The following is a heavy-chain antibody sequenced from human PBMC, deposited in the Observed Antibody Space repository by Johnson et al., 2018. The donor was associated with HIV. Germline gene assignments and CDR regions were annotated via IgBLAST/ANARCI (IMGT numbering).Heavy chain of an antibody. V-gene: IGHV3-30*02. Sequence: QVQLVESGGGVVQPGGSLRLSCAASGFIFNSYGMHWVRQAPGKGLEWVAFIRYDGSNTYYIESVKGRFTISRDNSKNTLDLQMNSLKTEDQAVYYCTTGRLLAAFDSWGQGTMVTVSS. CDR3: TTGRLLAAFDS. D-gene: IGHD2-21*02. J-gene: IGHJ3*02. CDR2: IRYDGSNT. CDR1: GFIFNSYG.